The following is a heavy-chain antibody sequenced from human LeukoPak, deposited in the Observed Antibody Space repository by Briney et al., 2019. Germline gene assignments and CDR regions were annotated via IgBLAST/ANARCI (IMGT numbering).Heavy chain of an antibody. J-gene: IGHJ3*02. V-gene: IGHV3-11*01. Sequence: GGSLRLSCAASGFIFSDYYMGWIRQAPGKGLEGVSYISGSGSTIFHADSVKGRFTISRDNAKNSMHLQMNSLRAEDTAVYYCGRDFGLSGTKRSFDIWGQGTMVTVSS. CDR1: GFIFSDYY. CDR3: GRDFGLSGTKRSFDI. D-gene: IGHD1-7*01. CDR2: ISGSGSTI.